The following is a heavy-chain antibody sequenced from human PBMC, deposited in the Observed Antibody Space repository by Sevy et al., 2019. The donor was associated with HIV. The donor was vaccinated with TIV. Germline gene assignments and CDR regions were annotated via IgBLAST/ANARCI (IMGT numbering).Heavy chain of an antibody. Sequence: GGSLRLSCAASGFTFSNYGMHWVRQAPGKGLEWVVVISYDGSIKYYADSVRGRFTISRDNSKNTLYLQMNSLRPEDTTMYFCAKDQGRQLELDHWGQGTLVTVSS. J-gene: IGHJ4*02. CDR3: AKDQGRQLELDH. V-gene: IGHV3-30*18. CDR2: ISYDGSIK. CDR1: GFTFSNYG. D-gene: IGHD1-7*01.